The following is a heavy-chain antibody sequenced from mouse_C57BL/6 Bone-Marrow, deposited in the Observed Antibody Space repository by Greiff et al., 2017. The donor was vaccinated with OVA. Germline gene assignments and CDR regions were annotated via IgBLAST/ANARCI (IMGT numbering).Heavy chain of an antibody. D-gene: IGHD2-3*01. Sequence: EVQLQQSGPELVKPGASVKISCKASGYTFTDYYMNWVKQSHGKSLEWIGDINPNNGGTSYNQTFKGKATLTVDKSSSTAYMELRSLTSEDSAVYYCARLGCLLFFDYWGQGTTLTVSS. V-gene: IGHV1-26*01. J-gene: IGHJ2*01. CDR3: ARLGCLLFFDY. CDR2: INPNNGGT. CDR1: GYTFTDYY.